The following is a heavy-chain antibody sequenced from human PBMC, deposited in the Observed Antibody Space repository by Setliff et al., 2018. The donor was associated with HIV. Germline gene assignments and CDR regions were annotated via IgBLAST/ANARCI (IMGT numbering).Heavy chain of an antibody. J-gene: IGHJ4*02. Sequence: KASETLSLTCTVSGASNSSSSYYWGWIRQPPGKGLEWIGSIYYSGSTYYNPSLKSRVTMSVDTSKNQFSLRLTSVTAADTAVYYCARDPVITMMVGPKFYFDYWGQGILVTVSS. V-gene: IGHV4-39*07. CDR1: GASNSSSSYY. CDR2: IYYSGST. CDR3: ARDPVITMMVGPKFYFDY. D-gene: IGHD3-22*01.